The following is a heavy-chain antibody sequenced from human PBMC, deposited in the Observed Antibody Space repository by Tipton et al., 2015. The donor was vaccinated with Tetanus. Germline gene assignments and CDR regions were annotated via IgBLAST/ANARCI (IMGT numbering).Heavy chain of an antibody. CDR1: GYTFTSYD. Sequence: QLVQSGAEVKKPGASVKVSCKASGYTFTSYDINWVRQATGQGLEWMGWMNPNSGNTGYAQKFQGRVTMTRNTSISTAYMELSSLRSEATAVYYCARAPTVTSFYYYYYYGMDVWGQGTTVTVSS. V-gene: IGHV1-8*01. CDR3: ARAPTVTSFYYYYYYGMDV. CDR2: MNPNSGNT. D-gene: IGHD4-17*01. J-gene: IGHJ6*02.